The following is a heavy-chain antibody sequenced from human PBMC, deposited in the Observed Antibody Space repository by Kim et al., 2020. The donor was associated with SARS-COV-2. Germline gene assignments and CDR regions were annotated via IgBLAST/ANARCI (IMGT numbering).Heavy chain of an antibody. D-gene: IGHD2-15*01. J-gene: IGHJ4*02. V-gene: IGHV3-33*01. CDR3: ARVTSLRRSGGRLDWGGLGAGDY. CDR1: GFTFSSYG. Sequence: GGSLRLSCAASGFTFSSYGMHWVRQAPGKGLEWVAVIWYDGSNKYYADSVKGRFTISRDNSKNTLYLQMNSLRAEDTAVYYCARVTSLRRSGGRLDWGGLGAGDYWGQGTLVTVSS. CDR2: IWYDGSNK.